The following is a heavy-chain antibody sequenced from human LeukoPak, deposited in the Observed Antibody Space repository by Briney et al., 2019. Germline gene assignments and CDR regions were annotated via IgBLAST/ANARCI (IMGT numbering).Heavy chain of an antibody. CDR1: GFTFSSYA. CDR3: AAVFDYGHKYYYYGMDV. J-gene: IGHJ6*02. CDR2: ISGSGGST. Sequence: PGGSLRLSCAASGFTFSSYAMSWVRQAPGKGLEWVSAISGSGGSTYYADSVKGRFTISRDNSNNTLYLQMNSLRAEDTAVYYCAAVFDYGHKYYYYGMDVWGQGTTVTVSS. D-gene: IGHD4/OR15-4a*01. V-gene: IGHV3-23*01.